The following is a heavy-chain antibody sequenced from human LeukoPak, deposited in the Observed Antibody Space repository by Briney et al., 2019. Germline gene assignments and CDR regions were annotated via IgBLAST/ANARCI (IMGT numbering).Heavy chain of an antibody. Sequence: QPGRSLRLSCAASGFTFSSYAMHWVRQAPGKGLEWVAVISYDGSNKYYADSVKGRFTISRDNSKNTLYLQMNSLRAEDTAVYYCASSTAAGGFDYWGQGTLVTVST. V-gene: IGHV3-30-3*01. CDR1: GFTFSSYA. J-gene: IGHJ4*02. CDR2: ISYDGSNK. D-gene: IGHD6-25*01. CDR3: ASSTAAGGFDY.